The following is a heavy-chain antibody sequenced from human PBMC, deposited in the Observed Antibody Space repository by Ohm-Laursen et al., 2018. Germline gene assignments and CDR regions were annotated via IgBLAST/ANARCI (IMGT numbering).Heavy chain of an antibody. D-gene: IGHD4-23*01. V-gene: IGHV3-11*01. CDR2: ISNSGSNT. CDR1: GFTFRDYY. CDR3: ARVSHGGFVWRFAFDI. J-gene: IGHJ3*02. Sequence: SLRLSCAASGFTFRDYYVTWIRQAPGKGLEWVSYISNSGSNTYYADSVKGRFTISRDNAKDSLYLQMNSLRADDTAVYYCARVSHGGFVWRFAFDIWGQGTMVTVSS.